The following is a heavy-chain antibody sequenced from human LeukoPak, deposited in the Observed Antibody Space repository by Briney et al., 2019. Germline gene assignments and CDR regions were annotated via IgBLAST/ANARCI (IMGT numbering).Heavy chain of an antibody. V-gene: IGHV1-69*13. CDR2: IIPIFGTA. D-gene: IGHD2-21*02. Sequence: SVKVSCKASGYTFTNYYIHWVRQAPGQGLEWMGGIIPIFGTANYAQKFQGRVTITADESTSTAYMELSSLRSEDTAVYYCARICGGDCTETGYWGQGTLVTVSS. J-gene: IGHJ4*02. CDR3: ARICGGDCTETGY. CDR1: GYTFTNYY.